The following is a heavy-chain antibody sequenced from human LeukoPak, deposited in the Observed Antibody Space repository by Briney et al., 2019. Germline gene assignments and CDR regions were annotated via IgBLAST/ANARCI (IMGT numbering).Heavy chain of an antibody. D-gene: IGHD2-2*01. J-gene: IGHJ6*04. CDR1: GYTFTSYG. V-gene: IGHV1-18*04. CDR3: ARDAEYQLLSEYGMDV. CDR2: ISAYNGNT. Sequence: ASVKVSCKASGYTFTSYGISWVRQAPGQGLEWMGWISAYNGNTNYAQKLQSRVTMTTDTSTSTAYMELRSLRSDDTAVYYCARDAEYQLLSEYGMDVWGKGTTVTVSS.